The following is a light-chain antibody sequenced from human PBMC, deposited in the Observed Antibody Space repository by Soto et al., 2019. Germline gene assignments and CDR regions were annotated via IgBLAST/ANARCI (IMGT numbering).Light chain of an antibody. CDR2: DVI. CDR3: CSSTGL. CDR1: SRDVGGSNH. Sequence: QSALTQPRSVSGSPGQSVAISCTGSSRDVGGSNHVSWYQQHPGKAPKLIIYDVIKRPSGVPDRFSGSKSGNTASLTISGLQAEDEADYFCCSSTGLFGTGTKVTVL. V-gene: IGLV2-11*01. J-gene: IGLJ1*01.